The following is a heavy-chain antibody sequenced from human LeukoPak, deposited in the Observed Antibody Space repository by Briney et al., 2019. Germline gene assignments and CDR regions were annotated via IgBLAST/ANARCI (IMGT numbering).Heavy chain of an antibody. CDR1: GGSIRNYC. V-gene: IGHV4-59*08. D-gene: IGHD6-13*01. CDR2: IDYSGST. CDR3: ARGQAGSLLDY. J-gene: IGHJ4*02. Sequence: SETPSLTCTVSGGSIRNYCWSWIRQPPGKGLEWIGCIDYSGSTNYNPSLKSRVTFSVDTSKNQFSLKLSSVTAADTAVYYCARGQAGSLLDYWGQGILVTVSS.